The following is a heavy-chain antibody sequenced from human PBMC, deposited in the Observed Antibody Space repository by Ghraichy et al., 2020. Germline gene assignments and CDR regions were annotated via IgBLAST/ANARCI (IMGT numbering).Heavy chain of an antibody. CDR2: ISSNGGST. Sequence: GGSLRLSCAASGFTFSSYAMHWVRQAPGKGLEYVSAISSNGGSTYYANSVKGRFTISRDNSKNTLYLQMGSLRAEDMAVYYCARGEVGATVAFDIWGQGTMVTVSS. CDR1: GFTFSSYA. CDR3: ARGEVGATVAFDI. J-gene: IGHJ3*02. D-gene: IGHD1-26*01. V-gene: IGHV3-64*01.